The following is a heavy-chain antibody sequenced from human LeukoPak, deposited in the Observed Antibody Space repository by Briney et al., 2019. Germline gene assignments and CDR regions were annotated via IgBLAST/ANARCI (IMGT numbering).Heavy chain of an antibody. J-gene: IGHJ5*01. Sequence: PSETLSLTCTVSGGSVTKYYWDWIRQAPGKGLEWIGFIFHTGITNYSPSLKSRVTISVDTSKNQFSLKLTSVTAADTAVYFCARDLFPINWFESWGQGTLVTVSS. CDR1: GGSVTKYY. V-gene: IGHV4-59*02. CDR2: IFHTGIT. CDR3: ARDLFPINWFES. D-gene: IGHD2-2*02.